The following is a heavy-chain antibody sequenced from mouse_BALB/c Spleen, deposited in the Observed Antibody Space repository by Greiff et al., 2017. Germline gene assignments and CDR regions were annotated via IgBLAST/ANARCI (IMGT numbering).Heavy chain of an antibody. CDR1: GDSITSGY. V-gene: IGHV3-8*02. CDR3: ARIYYGYDGFAY. CDR2: ISYSGST. J-gene: IGHJ3*01. D-gene: IGHD2-2*01. Sequence: EVKLMESGPSLVKPSQTLSLTCSVTGDSITSGYWNWIRKFPGNKLEYMGYISYSGSTYYNPSLKSRISITRDTSKNQYYLQLNSVTTEDTATYYCARIYYGYDGFAYWGQGTLVTVSA.